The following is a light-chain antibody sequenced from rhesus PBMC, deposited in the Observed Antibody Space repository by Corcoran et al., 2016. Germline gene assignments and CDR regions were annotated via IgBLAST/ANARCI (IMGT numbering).Light chain of an antibody. J-gene: IGKJ2*01. CDR3: QPYSSRPYS. Sequence: DIQMTQSPSSLSASVGDTVTITCRASQGISSWLAWYQQTPGKAPKILNYKEASLQSGAPSRVSGRGSGTNVTLTISSLQSEDCATDYCQPYSSRPYSVGQGTKVEIK. CDR2: KEA. CDR1: QGISSW. V-gene: IGKV1-22*01.